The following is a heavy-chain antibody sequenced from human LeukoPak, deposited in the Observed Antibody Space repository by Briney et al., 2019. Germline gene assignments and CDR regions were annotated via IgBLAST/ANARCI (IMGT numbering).Heavy chain of an antibody. Sequence: ASETLSLTCTVSGGSISSGGYYWSWIRQPPGKGLEWIGYIYHSGSIYYNPSLKSRVTISVDRSKNQFSLKLSSVTAADTAVYYCARDPERWSDAFDIWGQGTMVTVSS. V-gene: IGHV4-30-2*01. D-gene: IGHD5-24*01. CDR2: IYHSGSI. CDR3: ARDPERWSDAFDI. CDR1: GGSISSGGYY. J-gene: IGHJ3*02.